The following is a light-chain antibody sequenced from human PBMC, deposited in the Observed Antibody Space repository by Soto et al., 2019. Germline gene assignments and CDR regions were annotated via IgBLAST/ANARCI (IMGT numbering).Light chain of an antibody. CDR2: TAS. CDR3: QQEYNTFWK. J-gene: IGKJ1*01. Sequence: IQITHAPCSLSASVVGRVTITCLTSQSISSNLNWYQQKQGKAPRLLIYTASSLHIGVPSRFSGSGSGTDFTLNISSLQPEDLATYYCQQEYNTFWKCGRGTTVDIK. V-gene: IGKV1-39*01. CDR1: QSISSN.